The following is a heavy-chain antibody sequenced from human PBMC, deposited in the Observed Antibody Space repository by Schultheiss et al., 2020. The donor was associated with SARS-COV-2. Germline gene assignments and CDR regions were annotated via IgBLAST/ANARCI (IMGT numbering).Heavy chain of an antibody. CDR1: GGSISSYY. CDR3: ARATDSSDLDY. V-gene: IGHV4-59*12. D-gene: IGHD6-19*01. CDR2: IYHSGST. J-gene: IGHJ4*02. Sequence: SETLSLTCTVSGGSISSYYWSWIRQPPGKGLEWIGSIYHSGSTNYNPSLKSRVTISVDTSKNQFSLKLSSVTAADTAVYYCARATDSSDLDYWGQGTLVTVSS.